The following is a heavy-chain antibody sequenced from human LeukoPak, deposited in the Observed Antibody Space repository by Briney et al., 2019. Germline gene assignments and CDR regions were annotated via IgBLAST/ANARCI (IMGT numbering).Heavy chain of an antibody. Sequence: TLSLTCAVSGGFISSGGYSWSWIRQPPGKGLEWIGYIYHSGSTYYNPSLKSRVTISVDRSKNQFSLKLSSVTAADTAVYYCARGNGGSFDYWGQGTLVTASS. CDR1: GGFISSGGYS. V-gene: IGHV4-30-2*01. D-gene: IGHD4-23*01. CDR2: IYHSGST. J-gene: IGHJ4*02. CDR3: ARGNGGSFDY.